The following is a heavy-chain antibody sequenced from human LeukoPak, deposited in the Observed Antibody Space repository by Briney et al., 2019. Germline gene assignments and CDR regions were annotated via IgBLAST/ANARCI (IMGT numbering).Heavy chain of an antibody. CDR1: GGSISGYY. D-gene: IGHD1-14*01. CDR3: AGHGTGQKAFDI. Sequence: PSETLSLTCAVSGGSISGYYWSWIRQPPGKGLEWIGQIYYSGGTIYNPSLKGRVTISVDTTNNHFSLKLSSMTAADTAVFYCAGHGTGQKAFDIWGQGTMVTVSS. J-gene: IGHJ3*02. CDR2: IYYSGGT. V-gene: IGHV4-59*08.